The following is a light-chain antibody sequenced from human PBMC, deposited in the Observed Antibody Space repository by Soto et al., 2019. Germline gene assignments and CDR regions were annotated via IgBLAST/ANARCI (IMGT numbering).Light chain of an antibody. Sequence: EIVLTQSPGTLSLSPGERATLSCRASQSVSSSYLAWYQQAPGQAPRLLIYGASSRATGIPDRFSVSGSGTDFTLTISRLEPEDFAVYYCQQYGSSRLTFGRGTKVDI. J-gene: IGKJ4*01. CDR1: QSVSSSY. CDR3: QQYGSSRLT. V-gene: IGKV3-20*01. CDR2: GAS.